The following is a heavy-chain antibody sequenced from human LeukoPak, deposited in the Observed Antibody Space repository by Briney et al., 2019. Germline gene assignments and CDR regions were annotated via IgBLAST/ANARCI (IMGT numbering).Heavy chain of an antibody. J-gene: IGHJ3*02. D-gene: IGHD1-26*01. V-gene: IGHV4-59*08. Sequence: PSETLSLTCTVSGDSLSSYFWSWIRQPPGKGLEWIGYNSESTNYNASLKSRVTILLVRSKNQFSLNLSSVTAADTAVYYCARGRGYGGTYLRSFDIWGQGTMVTVSS. CDR2: NSEST. CDR3: ARGRGYGGTYLRSFDI. CDR1: GDSLSSYF.